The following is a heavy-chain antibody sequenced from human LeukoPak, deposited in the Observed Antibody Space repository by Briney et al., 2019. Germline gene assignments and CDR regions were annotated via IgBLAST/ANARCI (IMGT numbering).Heavy chain of an antibody. CDR1: GFVFNNYP. Sequence: GGSLRLSCAASGFVFNNYPMTWARQAPGKGLEWVSVISGSGDATYYADSVKGRFTISRDNSKNTLYLQMNSLRAEDTAVYYCAKSPRDGYNLFDYWGQGTLVTVSS. D-gene: IGHD5-24*01. CDR3: AKSPRDGYNLFDY. CDR2: ISGSGDAT. V-gene: IGHV3-23*01. J-gene: IGHJ4*02.